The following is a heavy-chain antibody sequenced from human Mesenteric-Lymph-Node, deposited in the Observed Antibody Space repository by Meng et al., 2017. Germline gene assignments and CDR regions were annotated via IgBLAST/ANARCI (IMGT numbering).Heavy chain of an antibody. D-gene: IGHD2-15*01. CDR1: GYTFTSYD. J-gene: IGHJ3*02. CDR2: MNPNSGNT. CDR3: ARDPGSGYCSGGSCYGAFDI. Sequence: ASVKVSCKASGYTFTSYDINWVRQATGQGLEWMGWMNPNSGNTGYAQKFQGRVTMTRNTSISTAYMELSSLRSEDTAVYYCARDPGSGYCSGGSCYGAFDIWGQGTMVTVSS. V-gene: IGHV1-8*01.